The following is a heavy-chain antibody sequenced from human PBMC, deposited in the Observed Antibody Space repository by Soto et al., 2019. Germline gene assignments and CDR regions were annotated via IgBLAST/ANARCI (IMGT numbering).Heavy chain of an antibody. J-gene: IGHJ4*02. CDR1: GYTFTSYA. V-gene: IGHV1-3*01. Sequence: QVQLVQSGAEVKKPGASVKVSCKASGYTFTSYAMHWVRQAPGQRLEWMGWINAGNGNTKYSQKFQGRVTITRDTAACTAYMELSSRRSEDTAVYYCARGPGGPDGPGDYWGQGTLVTVSS. CDR2: INAGNGNT. CDR3: ARGPGGPDGPGDY. D-gene: IGHD2-15*01.